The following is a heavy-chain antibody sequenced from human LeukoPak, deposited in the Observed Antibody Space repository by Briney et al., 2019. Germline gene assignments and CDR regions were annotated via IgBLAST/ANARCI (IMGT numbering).Heavy chain of an antibody. CDR1: NCSISSNF. Sequence: PSETLSLTCTVSNCSISSNFWSWIRQPAGKRLEWIGRISNSGSTNYNPSLKSRVTMSVDTSKNQFSLRLSSVAAADTAIYYCARVRDSSGYYLGAFDVWGHGTMVTVSS. D-gene: IGHD3-22*01. CDR3: ARVRDSSGYYLGAFDV. J-gene: IGHJ3*01. CDR2: ISNSGST. V-gene: IGHV4-4*07.